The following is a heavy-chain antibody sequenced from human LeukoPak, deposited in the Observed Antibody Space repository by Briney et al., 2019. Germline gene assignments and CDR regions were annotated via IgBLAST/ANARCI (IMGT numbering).Heavy chain of an antibody. CDR3: ARHRRKTYYYDSSGYYAFGAFDI. V-gene: IGHV4-38-2*02. Sequence: PSETLSLTCTVSGYSISSGYYWSWIRQPPGKGLEWIGEINHSGSTNYNPSLKSRVTISVDTSKNQFSLKLSSVTAADTAVYYCARHRRKTYYYDSSGYYAFGAFDIWGQGTMVTVSS. D-gene: IGHD3-22*01. CDR2: INHSGST. CDR1: GYSISSGYY. J-gene: IGHJ3*02.